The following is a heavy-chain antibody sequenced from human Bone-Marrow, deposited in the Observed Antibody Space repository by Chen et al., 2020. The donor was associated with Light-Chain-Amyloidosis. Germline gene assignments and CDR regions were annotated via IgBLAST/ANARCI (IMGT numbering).Heavy chain of an antibody. D-gene: IGHD2-2*01. J-gene: IGHJ4*02. CDR1: GGTFNTYA. Sequence: QVQLVQSGAEVKKPGSSVKVSCKASGGTFNTYAISWVRQAPGQGLEWMGGIIPIFGKANYAQKFQGRVTITADESTRTVYMELSRLRSEDTAVYYCAKDRCTSISCSDFDYWGQGTLVTVSS. CDR3: AKDRCTSISCSDFDY. V-gene: IGHV1-69*01. CDR2: IIPIFGKA.